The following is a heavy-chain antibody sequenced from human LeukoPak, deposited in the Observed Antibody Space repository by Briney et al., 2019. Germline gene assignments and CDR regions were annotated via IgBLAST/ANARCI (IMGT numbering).Heavy chain of an antibody. CDR2: INPNSGGT. Sequence: GASVKVSCKASGGTFSTYSITWVRQAPGQGLEWMGWINPNSGGTNYAQKFQGWVTMTRDTSISTAYMELSRLRSDDTAVYYCARGQLLSHFDYWGQGTLVTVSS. J-gene: IGHJ4*02. CDR1: GGTFSTYS. CDR3: ARGQLLSHFDY. D-gene: IGHD2-2*01. V-gene: IGHV1-2*04.